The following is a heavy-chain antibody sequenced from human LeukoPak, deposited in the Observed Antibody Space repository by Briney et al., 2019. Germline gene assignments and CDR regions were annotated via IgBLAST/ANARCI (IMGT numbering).Heavy chain of an antibody. CDR2: ISRKGDDT. CDR3: ARDGTMDGPDFDY. D-gene: IGHD3-10*01. Sequence: PGGSLRLSCSASGFTFSNFPTHWVRQAPGKGLEYVSAISRKGDDTYYADSVKGRFTISRDNAKNSLYLQINSLRDEDTAVYYCARDGTMDGPDFDYWGQGTLVTVSP. J-gene: IGHJ4*02. V-gene: IGHV3-64*04. CDR1: GFTFSNFP.